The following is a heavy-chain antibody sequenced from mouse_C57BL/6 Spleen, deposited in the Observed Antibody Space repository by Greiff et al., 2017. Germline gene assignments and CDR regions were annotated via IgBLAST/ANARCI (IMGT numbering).Heavy chain of an antibody. Sequence: VQLQQPGAELVKPGASVKVSCKASGYTFTSYWMHWVKQRPGQGLEWIGRIHPSDSDTNYNQKFKGKATLTVDKSSSTAYMQLSSLTSEDSAVYYCAITSSYYYGSSYWYFDVWGTGTTVTVSS. CDR3: AITSSYYYGSSYWYFDV. CDR1: GYTFTSYW. J-gene: IGHJ1*03. D-gene: IGHD1-1*01. CDR2: IHPSDSDT. V-gene: IGHV1-74*01.